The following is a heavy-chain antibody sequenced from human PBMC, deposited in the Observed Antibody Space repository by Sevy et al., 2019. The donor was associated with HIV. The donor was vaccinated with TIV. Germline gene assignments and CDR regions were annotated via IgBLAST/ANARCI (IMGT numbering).Heavy chain of an antibody. CDR3: ARRGGQTAMDSIY. CDR2: LNFDGSTT. D-gene: IGHD5-18*01. CDR1: GFTFSDYW. V-gene: IGHV3-74*01. J-gene: IGHJ4*02. Sequence: GGSLRLSCAASGFTFSDYWMHWIRQAPGKGLVWLSHLNFDGSTTNYANSVKGRFTISRDNAKNTQYLQMNSLTAEDTAVYYCARRGGQTAMDSIYWGQGALVTVSS.